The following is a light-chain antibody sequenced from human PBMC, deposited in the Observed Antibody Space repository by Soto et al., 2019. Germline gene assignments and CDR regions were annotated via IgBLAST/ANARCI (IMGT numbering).Light chain of an antibody. CDR2: DDS. CDR1: NIGSKS. J-gene: IGLJ1*01. Sequence: SYELTQPPSVSVAPGQTARITCGGNNIGSKSVHWYQQKPGQAPVLVVYDDSARPSGIPERFSGSNSGNTATLTISRVAAGDEADYSCQVWDSSSDLYVFGTGTKLTVL. CDR3: QVWDSSSDLYV. V-gene: IGLV3-21*02.